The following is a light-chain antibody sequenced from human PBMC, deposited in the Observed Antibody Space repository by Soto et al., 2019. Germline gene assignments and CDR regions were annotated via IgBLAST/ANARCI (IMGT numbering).Light chain of an antibody. V-gene: IGLV2-14*01. CDR3: SSYATSSVV. CDR2: DVS. Sequence: QPVLTQPASVSGSPGQSITISCTGTSDDVGGYNYVSWYQQNTGKAPKVIIYDVSNRPSGVSKRFSGSKSGNTAFLTISGLQTEDEADYYCSSYATSSVVFGAGTKLTVL. CDR1: SDDVGGYNY. J-gene: IGLJ2*01.